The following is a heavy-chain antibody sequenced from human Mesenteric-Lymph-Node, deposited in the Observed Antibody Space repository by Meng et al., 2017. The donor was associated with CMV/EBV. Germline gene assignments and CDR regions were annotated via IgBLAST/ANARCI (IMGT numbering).Heavy chain of an antibody. J-gene: IGHJ4*02. D-gene: IGHD3-22*01. CDR2: IKQDGSEK. Sequence: GESLKISCAASGFTFSSYWMSWVRQAPGKGLEWVANIKQDGSEKYYVDSVKGRFTISRDNAKNSLYLQMNSLRAEDTAVYYCARGIGDYFDSSNYPDSWGQGTLVTVSS. V-gene: IGHV3-7*03. CDR1: GFTFSSYW. CDR3: ARGIGDYFDSSNYPDS.